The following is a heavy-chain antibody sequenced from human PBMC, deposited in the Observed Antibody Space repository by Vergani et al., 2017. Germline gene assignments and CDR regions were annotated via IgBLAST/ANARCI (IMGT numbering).Heavy chain of an antibody. CDR3: ASEYDGTYYMDV. V-gene: IGHV1-46*03. J-gene: IGHJ6*03. CDR2: INPSGGST. CDR1: GYTFTGYY. D-gene: IGHD4-23*01. Sequence: QVQLVQSGAEVKKPGASVKVSCKASGYTFTGYYMHWVRQAPGQGLEWMGIINPSGGSTSYAQKFQGRVTMTRDTSTSTVYMELSSLRSEDTAAYYCASEYDGTYYMDVWGKGTTVTVSS.